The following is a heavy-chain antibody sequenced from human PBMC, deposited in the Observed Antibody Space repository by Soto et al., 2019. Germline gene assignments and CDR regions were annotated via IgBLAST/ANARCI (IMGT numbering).Heavy chain of an antibody. CDR2: IKEDGSEK. J-gene: IGHJ4*02. CDR3: ARGTVTPGLDY. CDR1: GFTFSDYW. Sequence: EVQLVESGGGVVQPGGSLRLSCAASGFTFSDYWMNWLRQAPEKGLEWMANIKEDGSEKYYVDSVRGRFTISRDNAKNSLYLQMNSLRAEDTAVYYCARGTVTPGLDYWGQGTLVTVSS. D-gene: IGHD4-17*01. V-gene: IGHV3-7*04.